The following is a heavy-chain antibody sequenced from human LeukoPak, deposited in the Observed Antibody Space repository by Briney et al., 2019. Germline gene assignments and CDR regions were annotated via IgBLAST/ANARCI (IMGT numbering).Heavy chain of an antibody. J-gene: IGHJ3*02. V-gene: IGHV1-3*04. CDR1: GYTFSSYA. CDR2: INTGNTNT. D-gene: IGHD3-22*01. Sequence: GASVKVSCKASGYTFSSYAMHWVRQAPGQRLEWMGWINTGNTNTKYSQKLQGRVTITRDTSASTVYMELSSLRSEDTAVYYCARANYDSSGYFLGAFDIWGQGTVVTVSS. CDR3: ARANYDSSGYFLGAFDI.